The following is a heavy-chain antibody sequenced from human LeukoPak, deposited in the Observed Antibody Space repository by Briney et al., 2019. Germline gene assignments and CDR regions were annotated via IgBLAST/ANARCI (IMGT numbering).Heavy chain of an antibody. V-gene: IGHV1-3*01. CDR3: ARGLDILTGRDWFDP. D-gene: IGHD3-9*01. Sequence: ASVKVSCKASGYTFTSYAMHWVRQAPGQGLEWMGWINAGNGNTKYSQKFQGRVTITRDTSASTAYMELSSLRSEDTAVYYCARGLDILTGRDWFDPWGQGTLVTVSS. CDR2: INAGNGNT. J-gene: IGHJ5*02. CDR1: GYTFTSYA.